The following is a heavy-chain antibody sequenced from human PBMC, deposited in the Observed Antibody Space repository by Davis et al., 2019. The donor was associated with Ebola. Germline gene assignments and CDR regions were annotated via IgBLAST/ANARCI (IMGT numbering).Heavy chain of an antibody. CDR2: IIPIFGTA. CDR1: GGTFSSYA. J-gene: IGHJ4*02. V-gene: IGHV1-69*06. D-gene: IGHD6-13*01. CDR3: ARAYIAAAGFDY. Sequence: SVKVSCKASGGTFSSYAISWVRQAPGQGLEWMGGIIPIFGTANYAQKFQGRVTITADTSTSTAYMELRSLRSDDTAVYYCARAYIAAAGFDYWGQGTLVTVSS.